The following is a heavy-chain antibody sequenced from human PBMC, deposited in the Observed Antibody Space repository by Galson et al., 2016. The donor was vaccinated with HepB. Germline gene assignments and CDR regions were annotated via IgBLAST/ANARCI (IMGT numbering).Heavy chain of an antibody. CDR3: ARGQGGVIGYHPRELGYYYNYLDV. D-gene: IGHD3-9*01. Sequence: SVKVSCKASGYTFTSNSYIITWVRQAPGQGLEWMGRIIPIPGLVNYAQKFQGRVTITADKSTSTAYMELSSLRSEDTAVYYCARGQGGVIGYHPRELGYYYNYLDVWGKGTTVSVSS. CDR2: IIPIPGLV. J-gene: IGHJ6*03. CDR1: GYTFTSNSYI. V-gene: IGHV1-69*02.